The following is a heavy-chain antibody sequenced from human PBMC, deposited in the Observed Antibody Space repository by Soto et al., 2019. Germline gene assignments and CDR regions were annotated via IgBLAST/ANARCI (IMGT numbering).Heavy chain of an antibody. CDR1: GFTFSSYG. J-gene: IGHJ6*02. D-gene: IGHD6-6*01. Sequence: GGSLRLSCAASGFTFSSYGMHWVRQAPGKGLEWVAVIWYDGSNKYYADSVKGRFTISRDNSKNTLYLQMNSLRAEDTAVYYCARGLIHSSSSRSLYYYYGMDVWGQGTTVTVSS. CDR2: IWYDGSNK. CDR3: ARGLIHSSSSRSLYYYYGMDV. V-gene: IGHV3-33*01.